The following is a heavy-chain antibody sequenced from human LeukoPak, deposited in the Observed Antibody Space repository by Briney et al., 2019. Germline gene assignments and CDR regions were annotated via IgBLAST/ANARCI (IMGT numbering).Heavy chain of an antibody. J-gene: IGHJ4*02. CDR1: GGSISSGSYY. V-gene: IGHV4-61*10. Sequence: SETLSLTCTVSGGSISSGSYYWSWIRQPAGKGLEWIGYIYYSGSTNYNPSLKSRVTISVDTSKNQFSLKLISVTAADTAVYYCVRYYYDSSGYYNFDYWGQGTLVTVSS. D-gene: IGHD3-22*01. CDR3: VRYYYDSSGYYNFDY. CDR2: IYYSGST.